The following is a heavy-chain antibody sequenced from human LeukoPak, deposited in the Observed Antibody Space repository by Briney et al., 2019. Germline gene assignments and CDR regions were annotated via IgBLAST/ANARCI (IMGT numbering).Heavy chain of an antibody. CDR2: IYYSGST. CDR1: GGSLSSYY. CDR3: ARSPSHCSSTSCYGSGAFDI. V-gene: IGHV4-59*01. D-gene: IGHD2-2*01. J-gene: IGHJ3*02. Sequence: SETLSLTCTVSGGSLSSYYWSWIRQPPGKGLEWIGYIYYSGSTNYNPSLKSRVTISVDTSKNQFSLKLSSVTAADTAVYYCARSPSHCSSTSCYGSGAFDIWGQGTMVTVSS.